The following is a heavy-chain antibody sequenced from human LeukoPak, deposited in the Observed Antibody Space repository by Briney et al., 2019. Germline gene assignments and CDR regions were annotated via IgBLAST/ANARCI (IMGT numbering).Heavy chain of an antibody. Sequence: HPGGSLRLSCAASGFSFSSSWMTWVRQTPGKGLEWVANIKEDGSKDYYLDSVKGRFTISKDNAKNSLYLQMNSLRAEDTAVYYCARDAGSYSKDYWGQGTLVTVSS. CDR2: IKEDGSKD. V-gene: IGHV3-7*01. CDR1: GFSFSSSW. CDR3: ARDAGSYSKDY. J-gene: IGHJ4*02. D-gene: IGHD1-26*01.